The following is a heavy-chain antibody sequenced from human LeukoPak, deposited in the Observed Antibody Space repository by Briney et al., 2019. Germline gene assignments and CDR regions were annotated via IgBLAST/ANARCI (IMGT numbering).Heavy chain of an antibody. V-gene: IGHV3-23*01. CDR3: DGADF. Sequence: GALRLSCAASGFTFNTYSMNWARQAPGKGLEWVSTISDSGGGTYYADSVKGRFTISRDNSKNTLYLQMNSLRADDTAVYYCDGADFWGQGTLVTVSS. CDR1: GFTFNTYS. J-gene: IGHJ4*02. CDR2: ISDSGGGT.